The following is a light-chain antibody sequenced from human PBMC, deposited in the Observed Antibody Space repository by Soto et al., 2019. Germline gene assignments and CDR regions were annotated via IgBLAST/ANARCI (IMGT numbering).Light chain of an antibody. CDR3: QQYYSSRT. J-gene: IGKJ1*01. Sequence: DIVMTQSPDSLAVSLGERATIDCKSSQNILYSSNNKNYLAWYQQKPGQPPKLLFYWASTRESGVPDRFTGSGSGTHFTLTISSLQAEDVAVYYCQQYYSSRTFGQGTKVEIK. V-gene: IGKV4-1*01. CDR2: WAS. CDR1: QNILYSSNNKNY.